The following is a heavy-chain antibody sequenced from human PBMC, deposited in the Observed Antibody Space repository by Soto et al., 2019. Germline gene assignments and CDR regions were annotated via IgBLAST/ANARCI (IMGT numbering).Heavy chain of an antibody. CDR1: GGSLRSGSYY. Sequence: TSETLSLTCTVSGGSLRSGSYYWSWIRQPPGKGLEWIGYIYRGGATTYNASLKSRVTISVDTSKNQFFLKVNSVTAADTAVYFCARDSSGRHDYWGQGTPVTVSS. CDR2: IYRGGAT. V-gene: IGHV4-61*01. D-gene: IGHD3-22*01. J-gene: IGHJ4*02. CDR3: ARDSSGRHDY.